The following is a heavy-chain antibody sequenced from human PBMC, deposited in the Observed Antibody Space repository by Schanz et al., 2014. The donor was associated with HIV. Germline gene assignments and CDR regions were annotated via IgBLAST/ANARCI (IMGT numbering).Heavy chain of an antibody. CDR3: AKDGSPTWGTYRNSSFPS. D-gene: IGHD3-16*02. V-gene: IGHV3-23*01. CDR2: ISESGRYT. CDR1: GFHLNNYA. Sequence: ASGGGLEQPGGSLRLSCAASGFHLNNYAMTWVRQGEGTGLEWVSTISESGRYTYYADSVKGRFTISRDNSKNTLYLQMNSLRAEDAAVYYCAKDGSPTWGTYRNSSFPSWVLGTLVTVSS. J-gene: IGHJ4*02.